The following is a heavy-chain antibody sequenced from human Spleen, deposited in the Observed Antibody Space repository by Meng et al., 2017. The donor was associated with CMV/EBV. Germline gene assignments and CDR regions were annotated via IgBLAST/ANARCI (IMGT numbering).Heavy chain of an antibody. J-gene: IGHJ4*02. CDR2: LRYDGSNK. CDR3: ARVGSTSCY. V-gene: IGHV3-30*02. CDR1: GFTFSSSG. D-gene: IGHD2-2*01. Sequence: GESLKISCAASGFTFSSSGMHWVRQAPGKGLEWVAFLRYDGSNKYYADSVKGRFTISRDNSKNTLYLQMNSLRAEDTAVYYCARVGSTSCYWGQGTLVTVSS.